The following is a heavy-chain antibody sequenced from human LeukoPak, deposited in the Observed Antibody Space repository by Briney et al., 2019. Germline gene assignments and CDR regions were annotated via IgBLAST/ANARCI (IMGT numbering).Heavy chain of an antibody. D-gene: IGHD2-21*01. CDR1: GGTFSSYA. J-gene: IGHJ4*02. CDR2: IIPILGIA. CDR3: ARALNIVDEYYFDY. Sequence: SVKVFCKASGGTFSSYAISWVRQAPGRGLEWMGRIIPILGIANYAQKFQGRVTITADKSTSTAYMELSSLRSEDTAVYYCARALNIVDEYYFDYWGQGTLVTVSS. V-gene: IGHV1-69*04.